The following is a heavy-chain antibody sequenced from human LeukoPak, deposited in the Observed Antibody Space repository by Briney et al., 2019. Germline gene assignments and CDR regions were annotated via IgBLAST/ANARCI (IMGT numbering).Heavy chain of an antibody. D-gene: IGHD5-18*01. J-gene: IGHJ6*03. Sequence: TGGSLRLSCAASRFTFISYWMHWVRQAPGKGLVWVSRINNDGSSTSYADSVKGRFTISRDNAKNTLYLQMNSLRAEGTAVYYCASLQHVVTVMVKSMDVWGKGTTVTVSS. CDR1: RFTFISYW. V-gene: IGHV3-74*01. CDR2: INNDGSST. CDR3: ASLQHVVTVMVKSMDV.